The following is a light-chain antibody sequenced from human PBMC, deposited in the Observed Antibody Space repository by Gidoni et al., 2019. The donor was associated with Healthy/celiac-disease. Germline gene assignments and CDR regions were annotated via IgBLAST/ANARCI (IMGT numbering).Light chain of an antibody. CDR3: QTWGTGSRV. Sequence: QLVLTQSPSASASLGASVKLTCTLSSGHSSYAIAWHQQQPEKGPRYLMKLNSDGSHSKGDGIPDRCSGSSSGAERYLTSSSLQSEDEADYDCQTWGTGSRVFGGGTKLTVL. J-gene: IGLJ2*01. CDR2: LNSDGSH. V-gene: IGLV4-69*01. CDR1: SGHSSYA.